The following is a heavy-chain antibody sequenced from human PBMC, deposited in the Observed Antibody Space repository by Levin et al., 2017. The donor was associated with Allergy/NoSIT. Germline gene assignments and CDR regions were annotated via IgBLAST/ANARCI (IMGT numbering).Heavy chain of an antibody. CDR2: IDPSDSYT. D-gene: IGHD4-17*01. J-gene: IGHJ4*02. V-gene: IGHV5-10-1*01. CDR1: GYSFTSYW. Sequence: GESLKISCKGSGYSFTSYWISWVRQMPGKGLEWMGRIDPSDSYTNYSPSFQGHVTISADKSISTAYLQWSSLKASDTAMYYCARHEGNDYGDYGQGLYFDYWGQGTLVTVSS. CDR3: ARHEGNDYGDYGQGLYFDY.